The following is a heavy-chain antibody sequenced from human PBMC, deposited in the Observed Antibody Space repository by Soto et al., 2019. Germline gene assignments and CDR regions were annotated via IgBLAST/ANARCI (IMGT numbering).Heavy chain of an antibody. V-gene: IGHV2-26*01. CDR1: GFSLSNARMG. Sequence: QVTLKESGPVLVKPTESLTLTCTVSGFSLSNARMGVSWIRQPPGKALEWLAHIFSNDEKSYSTSLKSRLTSSKDTSKSRVVLTTTNMDPVDTATYYCARISVVTPGAFDIWGQGTMVTVSS. D-gene: IGHD2-21*02. J-gene: IGHJ3*02. CDR3: ARISVVTPGAFDI. CDR2: IFSNDEK.